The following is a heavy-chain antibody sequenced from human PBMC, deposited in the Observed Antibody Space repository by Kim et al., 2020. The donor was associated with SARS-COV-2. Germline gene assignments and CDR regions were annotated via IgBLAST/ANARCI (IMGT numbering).Heavy chain of an antibody. CDR1: GFTFSSYG. Sequence: GGSLRLSCAASGFTFSSYGMHWVRQAPGKGLEWVAVISYDGSNKYYADSVKGRFTISRDNSKNTLYLQMNSLRAEDTAVYYCAKDLYYDYVWGSYRYPAFDIWGQGTMVTVSS. D-gene: IGHD3-16*02. V-gene: IGHV3-30*18. J-gene: IGHJ3*02. CDR2: ISYDGSNK. CDR3: AKDLYYDYVWGSYRYPAFDI.